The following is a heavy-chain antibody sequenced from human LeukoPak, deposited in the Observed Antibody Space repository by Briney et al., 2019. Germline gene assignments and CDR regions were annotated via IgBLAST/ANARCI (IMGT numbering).Heavy chain of an antibody. D-gene: IGHD3-3*01. CDR3: ARGLFSHYYYYYMDV. CDR2: ISAYNGNT. V-gene: IGHV1-18*01. Sequence: ASVKVSCKASGYTFTSYGISWVRQAPGQGLEWMGWISAYNGNTNYAQKLQGRVTMTTDTSTSTAYMELRSLRSEDTAVYYCARGLFSHYYYYYMDVWGKGTTVTISS. J-gene: IGHJ6*03. CDR1: GYTFTSYG.